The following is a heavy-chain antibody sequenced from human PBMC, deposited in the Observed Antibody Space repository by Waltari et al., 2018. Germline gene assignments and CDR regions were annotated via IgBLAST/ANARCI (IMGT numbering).Heavy chain of an antibody. D-gene: IGHD3-10*01. Sequence: EVPLVQSGAEVKKPGATVKSSCKASGYTFIDYFMHWVQQAPGKGLEWVGRIDPEDGETVYAEKFQGRVTIPADTSTATSYLELSSLRSDDTAVYYCAPLPGGSGQTFDYWGQGTLLTVSS. CDR2: IDPEDGET. J-gene: IGHJ4*02. CDR1: GYTFIDYF. V-gene: IGHV1-69-2*01. CDR3: APLPGGSGQTFDY.